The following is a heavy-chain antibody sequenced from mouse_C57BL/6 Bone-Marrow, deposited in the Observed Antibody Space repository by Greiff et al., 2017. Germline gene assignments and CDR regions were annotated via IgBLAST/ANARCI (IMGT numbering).Heavy chain of an antibody. Sequence: QVQLQQSGAELVKPGASVKMSCKASGYTFTSYWITWVKQRPGQGLEWIGDIYPGSGSTNYNEKFKSKATLTVDTASSTAYMQLSSLSSEDSAVYYCARSLFDYWGQGTTLTVSS. V-gene: IGHV1-55*01. J-gene: IGHJ2*01. CDR3: ARSLFDY. CDR2: IYPGSGST. CDR1: GYTFTSYW.